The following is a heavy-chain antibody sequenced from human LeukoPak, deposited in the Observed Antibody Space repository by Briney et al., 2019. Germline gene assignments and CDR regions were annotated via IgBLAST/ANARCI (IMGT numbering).Heavy chain of an antibody. CDR3: ARVGSSGYLDY. CDR1: GYTFTSYY. V-gene: IGHV1-46*01. J-gene: IGHJ4*02. CDR2: VNPSGGST. D-gene: IGHD6-19*01. Sequence: ASVKVSCKASGYTFTSYYMHWVRQAPGQGLEWMGIVNPSGGSTSYAQKFQGRVTMTRDMSTSTVYMELSSLRSEDTAVYYCARVGSSGYLDYWGQGTLVTVSS.